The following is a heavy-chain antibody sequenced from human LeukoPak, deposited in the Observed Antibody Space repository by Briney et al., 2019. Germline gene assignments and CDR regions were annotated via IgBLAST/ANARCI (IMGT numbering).Heavy chain of an antibody. CDR3: ARGPLYSSGWYFPFDY. CDR1: VYTFTSYY. CDR2: INPSGGST. V-gene: IGHV1-46*03. J-gene: IGHJ4*02. D-gene: IGHD6-19*01. Sequence: ASVHVSCKASVYTFTSYYMHWVRPAPGQGLEWMGIINPSGGSTSYAQKFQGRVTMTRDTSTSTVYMELSSLRSEDTAVYYCARGPLYSSGWYFPFDYWGQGTLVTVSS.